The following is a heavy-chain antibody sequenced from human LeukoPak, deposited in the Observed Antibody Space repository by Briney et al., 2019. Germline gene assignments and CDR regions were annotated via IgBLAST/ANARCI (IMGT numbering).Heavy chain of an antibody. Sequence: GGSLRLSCAASGFTLSSYAMSWVRQAPGKGLEWVSAISGSGGSTYYADSVKGRFTISRDNSKNTLYLQMNSLRAEDTAVYYCAKGSGYYDSSGYYYVPLDYWGQGTLVTVSS. V-gene: IGHV3-23*01. J-gene: IGHJ4*02. CDR3: AKGSGYYDSSGYYYVPLDY. D-gene: IGHD3-22*01. CDR1: GFTLSSYA. CDR2: ISGSGGST.